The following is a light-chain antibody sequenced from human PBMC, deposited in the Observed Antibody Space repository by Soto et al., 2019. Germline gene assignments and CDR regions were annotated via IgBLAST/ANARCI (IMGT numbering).Light chain of an antibody. J-gene: IGKJ1*01. CDR2: GAS. V-gene: IGKV3-20*01. CDR1: QSVSSSY. Sequence: EIVLTQSPVTLSLSPGERATLSSRASQSVSSSYLAWYQQTPGQAPRLLIYGASRRATGIPDRFSGSGSGTDFTLTISRLEPEDFAVYYCQRYGASTTFGQGTKVDIK. CDR3: QRYGASTT.